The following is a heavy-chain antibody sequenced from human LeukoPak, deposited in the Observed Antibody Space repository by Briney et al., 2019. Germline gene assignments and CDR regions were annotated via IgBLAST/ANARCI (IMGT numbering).Heavy chain of an antibody. V-gene: IGHV4-39*01. Sequence: SETLSLTCTVSGGSISSSSYYWGWIRQPPGKGLEWIRSIYYSGSTYYNPSLKSRVTISVDTSKNQFSLKLSSVTAADTAVYFCARTRADTAMVYYYYMDVWGKGTTVTISS. CDR2: IYYSGST. CDR1: GGSISSSSYY. D-gene: IGHD5-18*01. CDR3: ARTRADTAMVYYYYMDV. J-gene: IGHJ6*03.